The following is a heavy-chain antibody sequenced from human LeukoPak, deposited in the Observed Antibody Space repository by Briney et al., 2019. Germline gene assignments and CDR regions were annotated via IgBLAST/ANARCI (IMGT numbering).Heavy chain of an antibody. CDR2: STPILGLE. V-gene: IGHV1-69*04. Sequence: GASVKLSCKASGGTFSSYAISWVRQAPGQGLEWMGRSTPILGLENYAQKFRGRVTITADQSTSTAYLELRSLRTEDTAVYYCARDVPYCGGDCYSDYWGQGTLVTVSS. D-gene: IGHD2-21*02. CDR1: GGTFSSYA. CDR3: ARDVPYCGGDCYSDY. J-gene: IGHJ4*02.